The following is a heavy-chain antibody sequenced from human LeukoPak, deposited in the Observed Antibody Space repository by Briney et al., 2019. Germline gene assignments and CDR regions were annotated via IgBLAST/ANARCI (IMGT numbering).Heavy chain of an antibody. V-gene: IGHV4-31*03. CDR3: VRGLRLKCYFDY. CDR1: GGSISSGGYY. D-gene: IGHD5-12*01. Sequence: SETLSLTCTVSGGSISSGGYYWCWIRQHPGKGLEWIGYIYYSGSTYYNPSLKSRVTITVDTSKNQFSLKLSSVTAADTAVYYCVRGLRLKCYFDYWGQGTLVTVSS. CDR2: IYYSGST. J-gene: IGHJ4*02.